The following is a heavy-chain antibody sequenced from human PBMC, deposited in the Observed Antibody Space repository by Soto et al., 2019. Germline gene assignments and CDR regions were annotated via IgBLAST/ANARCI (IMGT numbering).Heavy chain of an antibody. CDR1: GFTFSSYG. Sequence: GGSLRLSCAASGFTFSSYGMHWVRQAPGKGLEWVAVISYDGSNKYYADSVKGRFTISRDNSKNTLYLQMNSLRAEDTAVYYCAKDRWELLHDYGMDVWGQGTTVTVSS. J-gene: IGHJ6*02. D-gene: IGHD1-26*01. CDR3: AKDRWELLHDYGMDV. V-gene: IGHV3-30*18. CDR2: ISYDGSNK.